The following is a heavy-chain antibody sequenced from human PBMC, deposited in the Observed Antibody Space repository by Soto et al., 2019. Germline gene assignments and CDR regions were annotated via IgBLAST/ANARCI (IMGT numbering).Heavy chain of an antibody. V-gene: IGHV1-3*01. D-gene: IGHD3-3*01. CDR2: INASSGST. Sequence: GASVKVSCKASGYTFTSYAMHWVRQAPGQRLEWMGRINASSGSTNYAQKFQGRVTMTRDTSTSTVYMELSSLRSEDTAVYYCARVLITIFGVVISSPYGMDVWGQGTTVTVSS. J-gene: IGHJ6*02. CDR3: ARVLITIFGVVISSPYGMDV. CDR1: GYTFTSYA.